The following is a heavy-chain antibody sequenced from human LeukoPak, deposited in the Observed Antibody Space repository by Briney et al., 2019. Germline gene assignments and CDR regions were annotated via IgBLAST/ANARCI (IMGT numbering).Heavy chain of an antibody. CDR1: GFTASSNY. D-gene: IGHD6-13*01. CDR2: IYSGGST. V-gene: IGHV3-53*01. CDR3: ARRAYSSSWFPNAFDI. Sequence: GRSLRLSCAASGFTASSNYMSWVRQAPGKGLEWVSVIYSGGSTYYADSVKGRFTISRDNSKNTLYLQMNSLRAEDTAVYYCARRAYSSSWFPNAFDIWGQGTMVTVSS. J-gene: IGHJ3*02.